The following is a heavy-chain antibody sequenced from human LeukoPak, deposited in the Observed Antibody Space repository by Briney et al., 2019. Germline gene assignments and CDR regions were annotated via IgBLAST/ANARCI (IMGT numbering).Heavy chain of an antibody. V-gene: IGHV3-23*01. CDR3: VRHTGSFPLGGMDV. CDR2: ISGSGSVT. CDR1: GFTFSTYA. Sequence: GGSLRLSCAASGFTFSTYAMSWVRQAPGKGLEWVSVISGSGSVTYYADSAKGRFTISRDNSKNTLFLQMNSLRVEDTAVYYCVRHTGSFPLGGMDVWGQGTTVTVSS. J-gene: IGHJ6*02. D-gene: IGHD1-26*01.